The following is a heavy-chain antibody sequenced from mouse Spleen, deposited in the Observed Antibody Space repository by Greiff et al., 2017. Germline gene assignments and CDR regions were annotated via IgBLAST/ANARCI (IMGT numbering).Heavy chain of an antibody. Sequence: VQLQQSGPELVKPGASVKISCKASGYTFTDYYMNWVKQSHGKSLEWIGDINPNNGGTSYNQKFKGKATLTVDKSSSTAYMELRSLTSEDSAVYYCARWRGSRSSSYYYAMDYWGQGTSVTVSS. J-gene: IGHJ4*01. CDR1: GYTFTDYY. V-gene: IGHV1-26*01. CDR2: INPNNGGT. D-gene: IGHD1-1*01. CDR3: ARWRGSRSSSYYYAMDY.